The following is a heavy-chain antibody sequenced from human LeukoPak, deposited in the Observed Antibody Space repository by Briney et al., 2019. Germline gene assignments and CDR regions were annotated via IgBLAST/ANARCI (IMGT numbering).Heavy chain of an antibody. CDR1: GYTFTSYG. V-gene: IGHV1-18*01. Sequence: GASVKVSCKASGYTFTSYGISWVRQAPGQGLEWMGWISAYNGNTNYAQKLQGRVTMTTDTSTSTAYMELRSLRSDDTAVYYCARDLGISPAAIFFAFDIWGQGTMVTVSS. CDR3: ARDLGISPAAIFFAFDI. CDR2: ISAYNGNT. J-gene: IGHJ3*02. D-gene: IGHD2-2*02.